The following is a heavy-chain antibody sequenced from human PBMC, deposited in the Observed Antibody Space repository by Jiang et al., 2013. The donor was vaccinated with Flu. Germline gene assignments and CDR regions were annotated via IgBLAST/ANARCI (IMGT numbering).Heavy chain of an antibody. J-gene: IGHJ5*02. D-gene: IGHD3-10*01. CDR1: GYTFTGYY. V-gene: IGHV1-2*02. CDR2: INPNSGGT. Sequence: GAEVKKPGASVKVSCKASGYTFTGYYMHWVRQAPGQGLEWMGWINPNSGGTNYAQKFQGRVTMTRDTSISTAYMELSRLRSDDTAVYYCARGVMVRGVGGWFDPWGQGTLVTVSS. CDR3: ARGVMVRGVGGWFDP.